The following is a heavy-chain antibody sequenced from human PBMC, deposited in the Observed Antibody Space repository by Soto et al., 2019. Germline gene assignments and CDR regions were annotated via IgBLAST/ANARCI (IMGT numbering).Heavy chain of an antibody. J-gene: IGHJ4*02. V-gene: IGHV1-18*01. CDR3: ARMVLVPAANPSLDY. CDR1: GYTFTSYG. CDR2: ISAYNGNT. D-gene: IGHD2-2*01. Sequence: VASVKVSCKASGYTFTSYGISWVRQAPGQGLEWMGWISAYNGNTNYAQKLQGRVTMTTDTSTSTAYMELRSLRSDDTAVYYCARMVLVPAANPSLDYWGQGTLVTVSS.